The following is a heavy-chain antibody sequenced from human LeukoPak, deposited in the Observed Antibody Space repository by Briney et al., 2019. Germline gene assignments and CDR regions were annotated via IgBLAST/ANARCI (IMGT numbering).Heavy chain of an antibody. CDR1: GGSISSYY. V-gene: IGHV4-59*01. J-gene: IGHJ4*02. Sequence: SETLSLTCTVSGGSISSYYWSWIRQPPGKGLEWIGYIYYSGSTNYNPSLKSRATISVDTSKNQFSLKLSSVTAVDTAVYYCARESPPGIDYWGQGTLVTVSS. CDR2: IYYSGST. D-gene: IGHD1-14*01. CDR3: ARESPPGIDY.